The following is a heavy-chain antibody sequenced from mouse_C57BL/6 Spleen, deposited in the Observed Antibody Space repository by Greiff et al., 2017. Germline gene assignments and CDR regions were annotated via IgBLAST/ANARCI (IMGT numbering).Heavy chain of an antibody. J-gene: IGHJ1*03. V-gene: IGHV1-61*01. CDR2: IYPSDSET. CDR1: GYTFTSYW. D-gene: IGHD1-1*01. Sequence: QVQLQQPGAELVRPGSSVKLSCKASGYTFTSYWMDWVKQRPGQGLEWIGNIYPSDSETHYNQKFKDKATLTVDKSSSTAYMELRSLTSEDSAVYFCARYYGSSYLNWYFDVWGTGTTVTVSS. CDR3: ARYYGSSYLNWYFDV.